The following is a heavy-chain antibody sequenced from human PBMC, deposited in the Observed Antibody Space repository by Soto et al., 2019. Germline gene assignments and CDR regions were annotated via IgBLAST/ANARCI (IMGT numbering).Heavy chain of an antibody. CDR2: ISLSGTTI. J-gene: IGHJ5*02. CDR1: GFTFSDYE. V-gene: IGHV3-48*03. CDR3: AREGGFDWFYP. Sequence: HPGGSLRLSCAASGFTFSDYEMNWVRQAPGKGLEWVSYISLSGTTIHYADSVKGRFTISRDNAKNSVYLQMNSLRVEDTAIYYCAREGGFDWFYPWGQGTLVTVSS.